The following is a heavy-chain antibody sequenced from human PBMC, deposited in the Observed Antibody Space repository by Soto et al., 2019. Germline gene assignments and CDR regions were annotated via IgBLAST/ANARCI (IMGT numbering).Heavy chain of an antibody. Sequence: QVQLVQSGAEVRKPGASVKVSCKTSGYPFNIYGMNWVRQAPGQGLEMMGWISAYDGKTTYAEKFQDRVTMTTDTSTSTAYMELRSLRPDDTAIYYCARDPHEFWTSYWFDSWGQGTLVNVSS. V-gene: IGHV1-18*01. CDR2: ISAYDGKT. D-gene: IGHD1-1*01. J-gene: IGHJ5*01. CDR1: GYPFNIYG. CDR3: ARDPHEFWTSYWFDS.